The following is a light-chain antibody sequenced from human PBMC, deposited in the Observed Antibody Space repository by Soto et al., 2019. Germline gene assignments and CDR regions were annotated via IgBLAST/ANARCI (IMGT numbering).Light chain of an antibody. CDR1: QGIAPY. V-gene: IGKV1-27*01. CDR2: ATS. CDR3: QKYNSAPLT. Sequence: DVQMTQSQSSLSAFVGDRVTITCRARQGIAPYLAWFQQKPGKVPKLLIYATSTLQSGVPSRFSGSGSGTDFTLTVTSLQPEDVGTYYCQKYNSAPLTFGGGTEVEIK. J-gene: IGKJ4*01.